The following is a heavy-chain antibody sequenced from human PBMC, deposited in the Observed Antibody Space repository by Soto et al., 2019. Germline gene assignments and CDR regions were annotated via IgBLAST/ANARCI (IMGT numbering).Heavy chain of an antibody. CDR3: ARDPKTSGGQNWAFNYCDS. CDR1: GFSFSISP. Sequence: QVQLVESGGGVVQPGRSLRLSCAASGFSFSISPMHWVRQAPGKGPEWVALISYDGTNKFYADSVKGRFTISRDNSKSTLYFQVYSLRPEDAAVYYCARDPKTSGGQNWAFNYCDSWGQGTLVTVSS. J-gene: IGHJ4*02. V-gene: IGHV3-30*14. CDR2: ISYDGTNK. D-gene: IGHD7-27*01.